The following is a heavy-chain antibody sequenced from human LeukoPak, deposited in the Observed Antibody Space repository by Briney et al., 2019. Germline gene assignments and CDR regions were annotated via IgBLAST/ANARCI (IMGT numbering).Heavy chain of an antibody. Sequence: PSETLPLTCAVYGGSFSGYYWSWIRQPPVKGLEWIGEINHSGSTNYNPSLKSRVTISVDTSKNQFSLKLSSVTAADTAVYYCARDRYCSSTSCYNAFDIWGQGTMVTVSS. CDR3: ARDRYCSSTSCYNAFDI. CDR2: INHSGST. V-gene: IGHV4-34*01. J-gene: IGHJ3*02. D-gene: IGHD2-2*02. CDR1: GGSFSGYY.